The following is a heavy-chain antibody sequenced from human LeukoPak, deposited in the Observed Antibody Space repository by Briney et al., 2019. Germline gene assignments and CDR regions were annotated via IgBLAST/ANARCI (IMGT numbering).Heavy chain of an antibody. CDR2: IKSKTDGGTT. CDR3: TTDKYGEIFDY. D-gene: IGHD4-17*01. V-gene: IGHV3-15*01. J-gene: IGHJ4*02. CDR1: GFTFSNAW. Sequence: GGSLRLSCAASGFTFSNAWMSWVRQAPGKGLEWVGRIKSKTDGGTTDYAAPVKGRFTISRGDSKNTLYLQMNSLKTEDTAVYYCTTDKYGEIFDYWGQGTLVTVSS.